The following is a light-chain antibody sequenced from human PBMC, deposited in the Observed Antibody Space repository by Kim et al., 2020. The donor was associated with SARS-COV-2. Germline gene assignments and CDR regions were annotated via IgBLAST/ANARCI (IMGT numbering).Light chain of an antibody. Sequence: GQAVAISCTGSSSDVGGYNYVSWYQQHPGKAPKLMIYDVSQRPSGVPDRFSGSKSGNTASLTISGLQAEDEADYYCCSYAGSYTYVFGTGTKVTVL. CDR3: CSYAGSYTYV. CDR2: DVS. J-gene: IGLJ1*01. V-gene: IGLV2-11*01. CDR1: SSDVGGYNY.